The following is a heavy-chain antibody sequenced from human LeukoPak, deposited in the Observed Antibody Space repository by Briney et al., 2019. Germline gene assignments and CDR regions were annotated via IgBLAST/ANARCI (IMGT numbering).Heavy chain of an antibody. CDR3: AREGYSSSWYPWFDP. J-gene: IGHJ5*02. Sequence: GGSLRLSCAASGFTFSSYGMHWVRQAPGKGLEWVAVIWYDGSNKYYADSVKGRFTISRDNSKNTLYLQMNSLRAEDTAVYYCAREGYSSSWYPWFDPWGRGTLVTVSS. D-gene: IGHD6-13*01. CDR2: IWYDGSNK. V-gene: IGHV3-33*01. CDR1: GFTFSSYG.